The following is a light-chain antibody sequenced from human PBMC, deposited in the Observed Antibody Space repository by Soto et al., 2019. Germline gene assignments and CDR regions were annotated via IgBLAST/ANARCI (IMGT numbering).Light chain of an antibody. CDR2: EVN. CDR3: KSHAGSNTYV. Sequence: QSVLTQPPSVSAAPGQKVTISCSGSSSNIGGNSVSWYQQHPGKAPKLMISEVNNRPSGVSNRFSGSKSGNTAYLTISGLQVEDEAEYFCKSHAGSNTYVFGSGTKVT. V-gene: IGLV2-14*01. CDR1: SSNIGGNS. J-gene: IGLJ1*01.